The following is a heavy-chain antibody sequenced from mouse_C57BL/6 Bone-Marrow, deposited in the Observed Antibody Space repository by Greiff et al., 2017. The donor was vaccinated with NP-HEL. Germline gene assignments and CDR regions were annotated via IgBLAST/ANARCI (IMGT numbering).Heavy chain of an antibody. CDR3: ARRPGYGSSYVGYFDV. CDR2: ISSGSSTI. V-gene: IGHV5-17*01. CDR1: GFTFSDYG. D-gene: IGHD1-1*01. Sequence: EVQVVESGGGLVKPGGSLKLSCAASGFTFSDYGMHWVRQAPEKGLEWVAYISSGSSTIYYADTVKGRFTISRDNAKNTLFLQMTSLRSEDTAMYYCARRPGYGSSYVGYFDVWGTGTTVTVSS. J-gene: IGHJ1*03.